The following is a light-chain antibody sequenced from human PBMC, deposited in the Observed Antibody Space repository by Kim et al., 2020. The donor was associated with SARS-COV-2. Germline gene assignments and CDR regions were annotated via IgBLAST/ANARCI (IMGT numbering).Light chain of an antibody. CDR1: QSISGW. CDR2: KTS. Sequence: IQMTQSPSTLSASIGDRVTIACRARQSISGWLAWYQHKPGKDPKLLIYKTSTLQTGVPSRFSGSGFATEFTLTISSLQPDDSATYYCQQYASYATFGQGTKVDIK. J-gene: IGKJ1*01. CDR3: QQYASYAT. V-gene: IGKV1-5*03.